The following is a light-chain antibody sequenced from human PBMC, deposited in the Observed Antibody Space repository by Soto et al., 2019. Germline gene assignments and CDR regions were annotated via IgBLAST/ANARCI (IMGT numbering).Light chain of an antibody. CDR1: SSNLGAGYD. CDR3: QAYDYSLTASV. Sequence: QSVLTQPPSVSGAPGQRVTISGTGKSSNLGAGYDVHWYQQLPGAAPKLVIFGNRNRPSGVPERFAGSKSGTSASLAIPGLQAEAEADYDCQAYDYSLTASVFGGRTKLTVL. V-gene: IGLV1-40*01. CDR2: GNR. J-gene: IGLJ3*02.